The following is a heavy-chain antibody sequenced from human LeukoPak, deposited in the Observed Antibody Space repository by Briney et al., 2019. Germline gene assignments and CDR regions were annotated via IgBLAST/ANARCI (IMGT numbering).Heavy chain of an antibody. D-gene: IGHD3-22*01. J-gene: IGHJ4*02. CDR2: ISWNSGSI. CDR3: AKEYDSSFDY. V-gene: IGHV3-9*01. CDR1: GFIFSSYA. Sequence: GGSLRLSCGASGFIFSSYAMSWVRQAPGMGLEWVSGISWNSGSIGYADSVKGRFTISRDNAKNSLYLQMNSLRAEDTALYYCAKEYDSSFDYWGQGTLVTVSS.